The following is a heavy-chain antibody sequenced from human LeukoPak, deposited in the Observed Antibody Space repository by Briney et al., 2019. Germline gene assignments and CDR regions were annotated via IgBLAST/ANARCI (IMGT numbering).Heavy chain of an antibody. J-gene: IGHJ4*02. CDR1: GGSISSYY. CDR3: ARDLTAMVRND. V-gene: IGHV4-59*01. Sequence: SETLSLTCTVSGGSISSYYWSWIRQPPGKGLEWIGYIYYGENTNYNPSLKSRVTMSVDTSMNQFSLKLSSVTAEDTAVYYCARDLTAMVRNDWGQGTLVTVSS. D-gene: IGHD5-18*01. CDR2: IYYGENT.